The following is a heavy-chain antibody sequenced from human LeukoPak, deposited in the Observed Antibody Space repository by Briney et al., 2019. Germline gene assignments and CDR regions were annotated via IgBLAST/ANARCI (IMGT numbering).Heavy chain of an antibody. D-gene: IGHD2-15*01. V-gene: IGHV3-30*18. J-gene: IGHJ6*02. CDR3: AKSGRYCSGGSCYYYGMDV. CDR1: GSTFSSYG. CDR2: ISYDGSNK. Sequence: PGGSLRLSCAASGSTFSSYGMHWVRQAPGKGLEWVAVISYDGSNKYYADSVKGRFTISRDNSKNTLYLQMNSLRAEDTAVYYCAKSGRYCSGGSCYYYGMDVWGQGTTVTVSS.